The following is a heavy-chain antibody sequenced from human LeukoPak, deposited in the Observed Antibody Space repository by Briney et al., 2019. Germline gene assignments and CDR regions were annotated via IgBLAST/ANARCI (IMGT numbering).Heavy chain of an antibody. J-gene: IGHJ4*02. CDR2: INPNSGGT. V-gene: IGHV1-2*02. CDR1: GYTFSGYY. D-gene: IGHD6-6*01. CDR3: ARDRYSSSGGSVGDY. Sequence: ASVKVSCKASGYTFSGYYMHWVRQAPGQGLEWMGWINPNSGGTNYAQKFQGRVTMTRETYISTAYMELRRLRSDDTAVYYCARDRYSSSGGSVGDYWGQGTLVTVSS.